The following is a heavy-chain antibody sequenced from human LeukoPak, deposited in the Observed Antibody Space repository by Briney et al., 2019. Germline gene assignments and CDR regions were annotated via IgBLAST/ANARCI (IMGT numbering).Heavy chain of an antibody. CDR1: GYTFTSYG. CDR2: ISAYNGNT. J-gene: IGHJ6*03. CDR3: ARVSRLRYFDWFGHYYYMDV. D-gene: IGHD3-9*01. Sequence: ASVKVSCKASGYTFTSYGISWVRQAPGQGLEWMGWISAYNGNTNYAQKLQGRVTMTTDTSTSTAYMELRSLRSDDTAVYYCARVSRLRYFDWFGHYYYMDVWGKGTTVTVSS. V-gene: IGHV1-18*01.